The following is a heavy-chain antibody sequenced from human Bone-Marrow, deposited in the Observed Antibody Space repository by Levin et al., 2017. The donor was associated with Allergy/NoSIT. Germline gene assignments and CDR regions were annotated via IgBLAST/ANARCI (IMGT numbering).Heavy chain of an antibody. CDR2: INHSGST. D-gene: IGHD6-19*01. CDR1: GGSFSGYY. V-gene: IGHV4-34*01. J-gene: IGHJ5*02. CDR3: ARTIIAVAGKGRCNWFDP. Sequence: GSLRLSCAVYGGSFSGYYWSWIRQPPGKGLEWIGEINHSGSTNYNPSLKSRVTISVDTSKNQFSLKLSSVTAADTAVYYCARTIIAVAGKGRCNWFDPWGQGTLVTVSS.